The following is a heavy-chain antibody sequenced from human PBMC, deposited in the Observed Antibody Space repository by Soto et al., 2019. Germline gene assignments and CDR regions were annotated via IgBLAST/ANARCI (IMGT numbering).Heavy chain of an antibody. J-gene: IGHJ3*02. CDR1: GYTFTNYG. CDR3: ARVLGYNSSWWRHTAFDI. D-gene: IGHD6-13*01. CDR2: ISAHTGNT. V-gene: IGHV1-18*01. Sequence: ASVKVSCKTSGYTFTNYGISWVRQAPGQGLEWMGWISAHTGNTNYAQKFQGRVTMTTDTSTSTAYIELRSLRSDDTAVYYCARVLGYNSSWWRHTAFDIWGQGTMVTVSS.